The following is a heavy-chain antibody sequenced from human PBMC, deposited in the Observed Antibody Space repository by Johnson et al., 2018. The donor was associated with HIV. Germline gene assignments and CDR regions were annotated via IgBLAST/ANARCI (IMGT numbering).Heavy chain of an antibody. Sequence: QVQLVESGGGVVQPGRSLRLSCAASGFTFSSYGMHWVRQAPGRGLEWVAVIYYDGSNKYYADSMKGRFTISRDNYQNTLYLQMNSLRAEDTAVYYCVRDRPPGATRSDAFDIWGQVTMVTVSS. J-gene: IGHJ3*02. CDR2: IYYDGSNK. CDR1: GFTFSSYG. V-gene: IGHV3-33*01. CDR3: VRDRPPGATRSDAFDI. D-gene: IGHD1-26*01.